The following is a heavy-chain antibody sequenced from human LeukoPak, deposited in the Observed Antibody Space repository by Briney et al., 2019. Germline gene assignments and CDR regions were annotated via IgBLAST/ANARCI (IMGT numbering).Heavy chain of an antibody. CDR1: GGTFSSYA. CDR3: ARDRVSGSYSGYFDY. Sequence: GASVKVSCKASGGTFSSYAISGVRQAPGQGLEWMGRIIPIFGTANYAQKFQGRVTITTDESTSTAYMELSSLRSEDTAVYYCARDRVSGSYSGYFDYWGQGTMVTVSS. D-gene: IGHD1-26*01. J-gene: IGHJ4*02. CDR2: IIPIFGTA. V-gene: IGHV1-69*05.